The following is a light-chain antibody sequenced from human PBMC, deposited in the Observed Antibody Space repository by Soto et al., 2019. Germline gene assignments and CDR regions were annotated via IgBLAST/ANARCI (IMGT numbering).Light chain of an antibody. CDR1: SSDVGGYNY. J-gene: IGLJ1*01. Sequence: QSALTQPASMSGSPGQSITISCTGTSSDVGGYNYVSWYQQHPGKAPKLMIYDVSNRPSGVSNRFSGSKSGNTASLTISGLQAEDEADYYCSSYTSSSTLGYVFGTGTKVTVL. V-gene: IGLV2-14*01. CDR3: SSYTSSSTLGYV. CDR2: DVS.